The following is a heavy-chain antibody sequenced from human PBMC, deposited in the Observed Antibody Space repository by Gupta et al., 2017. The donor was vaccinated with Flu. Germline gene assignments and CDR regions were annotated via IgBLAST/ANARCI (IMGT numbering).Heavy chain of an antibody. CDR3: ARIGDFWSGYLFDY. D-gene: IGHD3-3*01. CDR2: IYYSGST. V-gene: IGHV4-59*08. J-gene: IGHJ4*02. Sequence: RQPPGKGLEWIGYIYYSGSTNYNPSLKSRVTISVDTSKNQFSLKLSSVTAADTAVYYCARIGDFWSGYLFDYWSQGTLVTVSS.